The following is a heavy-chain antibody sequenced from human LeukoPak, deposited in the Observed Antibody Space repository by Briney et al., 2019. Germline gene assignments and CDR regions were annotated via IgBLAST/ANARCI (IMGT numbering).Heavy chain of an antibody. V-gene: IGHV4-61*02. CDR1: GGSISSGSYY. CDR3: ARALNWGWEYYFDY. Sequence: PSETLSLTCTVSGGSISSGSYYWSWIRQPAGKGLEWIGRIYTSGSTNYNPSLKSRVTISVDRSKNQFSLKLSSVTAADTAVYYCARALNWGWEYYFDYWGQGTLVTVSS. J-gene: IGHJ4*02. CDR2: IYTSGST. D-gene: IGHD7-27*01.